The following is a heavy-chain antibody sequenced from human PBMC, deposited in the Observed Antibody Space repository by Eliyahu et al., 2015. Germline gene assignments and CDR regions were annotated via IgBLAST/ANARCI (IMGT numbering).Heavy chain of an antibody. D-gene: IGHD3-9*01. Sequence: LEWVAVIWYDGSNKYYADSVKGRFTISRDNSKNTLYLQMNSLRAEDTAVYYCARDFGAYILSGYFHYRGQGTLVTVSS. J-gene: IGHJ4*02. V-gene: IGHV3-33*01. CDR2: IWYDGSNK. CDR3: ARDFGAYILSGYFHY.